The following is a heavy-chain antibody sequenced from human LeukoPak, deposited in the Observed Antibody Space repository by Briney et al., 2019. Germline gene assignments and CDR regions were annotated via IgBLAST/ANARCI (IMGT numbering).Heavy chain of an antibody. CDR1: GRSISSSSYY. J-gene: IGHJ3*02. CDR3: ARRITMIVVVNAFDI. Sequence: WDTLSPTRTVSGRSISSSSYYWGWIRQPPGKGLEWFGGIYDSGSTYYNPSLKSRVTISVDTSKNRFSLKLSSVTAADTAVYYCARRITMIVVVNAFDIWGQGTMVTVSS. CDR2: IYDSGST. V-gene: IGHV4-39*01. D-gene: IGHD3-22*01.